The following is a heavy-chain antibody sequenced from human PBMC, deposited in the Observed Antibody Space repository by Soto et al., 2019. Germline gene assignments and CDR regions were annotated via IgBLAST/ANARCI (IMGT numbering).Heavy chain of an antibody. Sequence: GGSLRLSCAASGFNFRNYAMSWVRQAPGKGLQWVSVISGSGGSTYYADSVKGRFTISRDNSKNTLYLQMNSLRADDTAVYSCAKGLGYGSRGDCSSNHFDYWGQGTLVDVYS. CDR2: ISGSGGST. CDR1: GFNFRNYA. J-gene: IGHJ4*02. CDR3: AKGLGYGSRGDCSSNHFDY. D-gene: IGHD2-15*01. V-gene: IGHV3-23*01.